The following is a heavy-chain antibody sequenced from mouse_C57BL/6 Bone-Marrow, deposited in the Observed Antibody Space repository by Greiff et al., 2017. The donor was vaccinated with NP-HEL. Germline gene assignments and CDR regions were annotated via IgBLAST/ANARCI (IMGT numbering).Heavy chain of an antibody. V-gene: IGHV1-80*01. CDR1: GYAFSSYW. Sequence: QVQLKESGAELVKPGASVKISCKASGYAFSSYWMNWVKQRPGKGLEWIGQIYPGDGDTNYNGKFKGKATLTADKSSSTAYMQLSSLTSEDSAVYFCARPPYYYGSSRYFDVWGTGTTVTVSS. CDR2: IYPGDGDT. D-gene: IGHD1-1*01. J-gene: IGHJ1*03. CDR3: ARPPYYYGSSRYFDV.